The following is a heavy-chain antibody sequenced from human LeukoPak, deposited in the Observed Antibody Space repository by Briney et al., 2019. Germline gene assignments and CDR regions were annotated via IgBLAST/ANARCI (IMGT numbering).Heavy chain of an antibody. CDR1: GGSFSGYY. V-gene: IGHV4-34*01. D-gene: IGHD2/OR15-2a*01. CDR2: INHSGST. Sequence: SETLSLTCAVYGGSFSGYYWSWIRQPPGKGLEWIGEINHSGSTNYNPSLKSRVTISVDTSKNQFSLKLSSVTAADTAVYYCAKESLWRGVFDYWGQGTLVTVSS. J-gene: IGHJ4*02. CDR3: AKESLWRGVFDY.